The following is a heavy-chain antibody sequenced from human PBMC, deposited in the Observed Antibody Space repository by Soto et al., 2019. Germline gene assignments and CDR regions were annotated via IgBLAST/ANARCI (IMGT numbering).Heavy chain of an antibody. CDR2: IIPILGIA. Sequence: QVQLVQSGAEVKKPGSSVKVSCKASGGTFSSYTISWVRQAPGQGLEWMGRIIPILGIANYAQKFQGRVTITADKSTRTAYMELSRLRSEDTAVYYCARERIAVAGTGWFDPWGQGTLVTVSS. CDR1: GGTFSSYT. J-gene: IGHJ5*02. D-gene: IGHD6-19*01. V-gene: IGHV1-69*08. CDR3: ARERIAVAGTGWFDP.